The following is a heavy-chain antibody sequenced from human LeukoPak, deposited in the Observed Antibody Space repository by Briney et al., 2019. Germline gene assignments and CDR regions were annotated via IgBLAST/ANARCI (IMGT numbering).Heavy chain of an antibody. D-gene: IGHD6-13*01. CDR1: DYIFSGHF. CDR2: IDPNSGGT. V-gene: IGHV1-2*06. J-gene: IGHJ5*02. CDR3: ARRPPMSAADNWLDP. Sequence: GASAKVSCKASDYIFSGHFIHWVRQAPGQGLEWIGRIDPNSGGTSFAPKFQGRVTMTRDTSISTAYMEVTRLTSDDTAVYYCARRPPMSAADNWLDPWGQGTLVTVSS.